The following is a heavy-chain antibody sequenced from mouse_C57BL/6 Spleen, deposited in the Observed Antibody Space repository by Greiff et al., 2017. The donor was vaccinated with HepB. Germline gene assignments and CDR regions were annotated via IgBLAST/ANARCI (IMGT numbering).Heavy chain of an antibody. CDR3: ARPVFYYGSSYWYFDV. CDR2: ISSGGSYT. V-gene: IGHV5-6*02. Sequence: VMLVESGGDLVKPGGSLKLSCAASGFTFSSYGMSWVRQTPDKRLEWVATISSGGSYTYYPDSVKGRVTISRDNAKNTLYLQMSSLKSEDTAMYYCARPVFYYGSSYWYFDVWGTGTTVTVSS. J-gene: IGHJ1*03. D-gene: IGHD1-1*01. CDR1: GFTFSSYG.